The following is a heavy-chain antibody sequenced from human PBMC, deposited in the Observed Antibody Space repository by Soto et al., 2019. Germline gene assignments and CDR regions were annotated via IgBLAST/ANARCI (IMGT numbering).Heavy chain of an antibody. J-gene: IGHJ6*04. CDR1: CGSFSGYY. D-gene: IGHD3-3*01. CDR2: INHSGST. Sequence: SETLSLTCAVYCGSFSGYYWSWIRQPPGKGLEWIGEINHSGSTNYNPSLKSRVTISVDTSKNQFSLKLSSVTAADTAVYYCARGRLVTIFGVVPMDVWGKGTTVTVSS. V-gene: IGHV4-34*01. CDR3: ARGRLVTIFGVVPMDV.